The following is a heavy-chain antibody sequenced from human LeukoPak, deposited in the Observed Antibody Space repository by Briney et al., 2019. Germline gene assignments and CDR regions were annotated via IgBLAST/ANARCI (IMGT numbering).Heavy chain of an antibody. Sequence: ASVKVSCKASGYTFAIYGISWVRQAPGQGLEWMGWISAHDGNTHFAQNVQGRVTLTTDTTTSTAYMELKSLRSDDTAMYYCARTKSGYVIDDYWGQGTLATVSS. D-gene: IGHD5-12*01. V-gene: IGHV1-18*01. CDR1: GYTFAIYG. CDR2: ISAHDGNT. J-gene: IGHJ4*02. CDR3: ARTKSGYVIDDY.